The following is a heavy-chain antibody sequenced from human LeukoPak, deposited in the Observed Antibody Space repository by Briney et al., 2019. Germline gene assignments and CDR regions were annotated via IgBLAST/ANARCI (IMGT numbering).Heavy chain of an antibody. CDR2: IIPIFGTA. CDR1: GGTFSSYA. Sequence: GSSVKVSCKASGGTFSSYAISWVRQAPGQGLEWMGGIIPIFGTANYAQKFQGRVTITADESTSTAYMELSSLRSEDTAVYYCARYGFGELLWDYYFDYWGQGTLVTVSS. J-gene: IGHJ4*02. CDR3: ARYGFGELLWDYYFDY. V-gene: IGHV1-69*01. D-gene: IGHD3-10*01.